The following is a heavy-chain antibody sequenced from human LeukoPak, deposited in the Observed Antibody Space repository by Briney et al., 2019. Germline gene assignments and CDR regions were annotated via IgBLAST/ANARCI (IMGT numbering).Heavy chain of an antibody. CDR2: IYYSGST. J-gene: IGHJ5*02. Sequence: SETLSLTCTVSGGSISSYYWSWIRQPPGKGLEWFGYIYYSGSTYYNPSLKSRVTISVDTSKNQFSLKMSSVTAADTAVYYCAKSGTQLWSRNSFDPWGQGTLVTVSS. D-gene: IGHD5-18*01. V-gene: IGHV4-59*01. CDR1: GGSISSYY. CDR3: AKSGTQLWSRNSFDP.